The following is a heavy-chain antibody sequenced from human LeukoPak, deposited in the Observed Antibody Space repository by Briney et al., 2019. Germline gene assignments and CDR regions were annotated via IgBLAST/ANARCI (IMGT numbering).Heavy chain of an antibody. J-gene: IGHJ4*02. CDR2: IYYSGST. D-gene: IGHD5-12*01. CDR3: VRGSGYENFDY. V-gene: IGHV4-59*01. CDR1: GGSISSYY. Sequence: PSETLSLTCTVSGGSISSYYWSWIRQPPGKGLEWIGYIYYSGSTNYNPSLKSRVTISVDTSKNQFSLKLSSVTAADTAVYYCVRGSGYENFDYWGQGTLVTVSS.